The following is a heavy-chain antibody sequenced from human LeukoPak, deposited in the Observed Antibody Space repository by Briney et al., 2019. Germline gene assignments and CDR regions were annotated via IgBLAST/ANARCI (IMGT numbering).Heavy chain of an antibody. CDR3: ARDIVGANDY. D-gene: IGHD1-26*01. CDR2: ISSSSSYI. Sequence: GGSLRLSCAASGFTFSSYSMNWVRQAPGKGLEWVSSISSSSSYIYYADSVKGRFTISRDNAKNTLYLQMNSLRAEDTAVYYCARDIVGANDYWGQGTLVTVSS. J-gene: IGHJ4*02. CDR1: GFTFSSYS. V-gene: IGHV3-21*01.